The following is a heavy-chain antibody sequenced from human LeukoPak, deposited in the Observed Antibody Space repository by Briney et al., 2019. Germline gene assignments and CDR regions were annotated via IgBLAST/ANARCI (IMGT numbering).Heavy chain of an antibody. CDR1: GGSISSYY. CDR2: IYYSGST. V-gene: IGHV4-59*08. J-gene: IGHJ5*02. D-gene: IGHD6-19*01. Sequence: SETLSLTCTVSGGSISSYYWSWIRQPPGKGLEWIGYIYYSGSTNYNPSLKSRVTISVDTSKNQFSLKLSSVTAADTAVYYCARQRYSSGWFLDPWGQGTLVTVSS. CDR3: ARQRYSSGWFLDP.